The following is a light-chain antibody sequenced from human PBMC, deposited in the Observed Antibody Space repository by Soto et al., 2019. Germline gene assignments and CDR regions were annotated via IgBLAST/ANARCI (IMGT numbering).Light chain of an antibody. V-gene: IGLV2-14*03. CDR1: GRDVGTYNY. CDR2: DVS. CDR3: STYAGSNPSYV. Sequence: QSVLTQPASVSGSPGQSMTISCTGTGRDVGTYNYVSWYQHHPGKAPKLIIYDVSSRPSGVSHRFSGSKSGNTASLAISGLLSEDEADYFCSTYAGSNPSYVFGPGTKVTAL. J-gene: IGLJ1*01.